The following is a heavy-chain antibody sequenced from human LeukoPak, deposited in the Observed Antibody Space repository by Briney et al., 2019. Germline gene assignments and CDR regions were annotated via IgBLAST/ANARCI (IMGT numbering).Heavy chain of an antibody. J-gene: IGHJ6*02. CDR1: GFTFSIYG. V-gene: IGHV3-30*18. D-gene: IGHD3-22*01. CDR2: ISYDGSNK. CDR3: AKDLRTMIVVVGMDV. Sequence: GGSLRLSCAASGFTFSIYGMHWVRQAPGKGLEGVAVISYDGSNKYYADSVKGRFTISRDNSKNTLYLQMNSLRAEDTAVYYCAKDLRTMIVVVGMDVWGQGTTVTVSS.